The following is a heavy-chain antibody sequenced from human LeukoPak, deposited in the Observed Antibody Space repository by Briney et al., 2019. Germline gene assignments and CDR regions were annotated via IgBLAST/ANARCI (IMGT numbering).Heavy chain of an antibody. CDR1: GGSFSGYY. V-gene: IGHV4-34*01. CDR2: INHSGST. CDR3: ASYEIAAAGMFLYYFDY. Sequence: SETLSLTCAVYGGSFSGYYWSWIRQPPGKGLEWIGEINHSGSTNYNPSLKSRVTISVDTSKNQFSLKLSSVTAADTAVYYCASYEIAAAGMFLYYFDYWGQGTLVTVSS. D-gene: IGHD6-13*01. J-gene: IGHJ4*02.